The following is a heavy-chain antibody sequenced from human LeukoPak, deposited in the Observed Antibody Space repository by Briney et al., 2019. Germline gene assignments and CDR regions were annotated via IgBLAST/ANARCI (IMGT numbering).Heavy chain of an antibody. Sequence: ASVKVSCTASGYTFTNHAMQWVRQAPGQRLEWMGWINAGNGKTKYSQTFPGRFIITRDTSAGTVYMDLSSLRAEDTAVYYCARGFWNRGTWGPYYFDYWGQGTLVTVSS. D-gene: IGHD3-3*01. J-gene: IGHJ4*02. CDR2: INAGNGKT. CDR1: GYTFTNHA. V-gene: IGHV1-3*01. CDR3: ARGFWNRGTWGPYYFDY.